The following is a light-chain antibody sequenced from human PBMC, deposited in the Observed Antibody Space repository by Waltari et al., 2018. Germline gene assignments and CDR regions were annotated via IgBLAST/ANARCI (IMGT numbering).Light chain of an antibody. Sequence: DIQMTQSPSSLSASVGDRVTSTCQASQDISNYLNWYQQKPGKAPKLLTYDASNLETGVPSRFSGSGSGTDFTFTISSLQPEDIATYYCQQYDNLPYTFGQGTKLEIK. V-gene: IGKV1-33*01. CDR3: QQYDNLPYT. CDR2: DAS. CDR1: QDISNY. J-gene: IGKJ2*01.